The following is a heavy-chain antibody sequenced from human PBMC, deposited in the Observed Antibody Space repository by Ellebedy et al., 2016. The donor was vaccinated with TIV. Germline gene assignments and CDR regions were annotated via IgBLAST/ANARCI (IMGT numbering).Heavy chain of an antibody. V-gene: IGHV3-48*02. D-gene: IGHD1-1*01. J-gene: IGHJ6*02. CDR2: ISSSSSTI. CDR1: GFTFSSYW. Sequence: GESLKISCAASGFTFSSYWMNWVRQAPGKGLEWVSYISSSSSTIYYADSVKGRFTISRDNAKNSLYLQMNSLRDEDTAVYYCARDDPRRLVNYYYYGMDVWGQGTTVTVSS. CDR3: ARDDPRRLVNYYYYGMDV.